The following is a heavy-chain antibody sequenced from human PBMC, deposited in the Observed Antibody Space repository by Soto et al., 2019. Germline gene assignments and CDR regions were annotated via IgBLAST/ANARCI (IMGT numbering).Heavy chain of an antibody. D-gene: IGHD6-19*01. CDR1: GFTFRSYV. Sequence: GGSLRLSCAASGFTFRSYVMSCVRQAPGKGLEWVSYISSSSSTIYYADSVKGRFTISRDNAKNSLYLQMNSLRDEDTAVYYCARGLESGWYPGAFDPWGQGTLVTVSS. J-gene: IGHJ5*02. CDR2: ISSSSSTI. V-gene: IGHV3-48*02. CDR3: ARGLESGWYPGAFDP.